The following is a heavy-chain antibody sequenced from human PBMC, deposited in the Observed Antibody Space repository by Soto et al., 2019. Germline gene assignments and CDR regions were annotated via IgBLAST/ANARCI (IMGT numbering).Heavy chain of an antibody. CDR1: GGSFSGYY. CDR3: ARLYCSGGSCYSPYYYYGMDV. D-gene: IGHD2-15*01. J-gene: IGHJ6*02. CDR2: INHSGST. Sequence: SETLSLTCAVYGGSFSGYYWSWIRQPPGKGLEWIGEINHSGSTNYNPSLKRRVTISADTSKNQFSLKLSSVTAADTAVYYCARLYCSGGSCYSPYYYYGMDVWGQGTTVTVSS. V-gene: IGHV4-34*01.